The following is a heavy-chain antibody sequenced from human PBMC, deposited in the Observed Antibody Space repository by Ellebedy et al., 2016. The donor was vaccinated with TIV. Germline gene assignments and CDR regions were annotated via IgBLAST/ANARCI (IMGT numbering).Heavy chain of an antibody. D-gene: IGHD1-26*01. J-gene: IGHJ4*02. CDR1: GGSISSYY. V-gene: IGHV4-4*07. CDR2: IYTSGGT. Sequence: MPSETLSLTCTVSGGSISSYYWSWIRQPAGKGLEWIGRIYTSGGTNYNPSLKSRVTMSVGTSKNQFYLKLSSVTAADTAVYYCAGSQMHEFGSYPGFDYWGQGTLVTVSS. CDR3: AGSQMHEFGSYPGFDY.